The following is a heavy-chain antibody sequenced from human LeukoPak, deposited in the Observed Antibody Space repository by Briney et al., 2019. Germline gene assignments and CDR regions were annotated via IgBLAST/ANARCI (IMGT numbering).Heavy chain of an antibody. CDR3: AKSPLVWFGDQNGPFDY. CDR1: GFTFSSYG. Sequence: GGSLRLSCAASGFTFSSYGMHWVRQAPGKGLEWVAVISYDGSNKYYADSVKGRFTISRDNSKNTLYLQMNSLRAEDTAVYYCAKSPLVWFGDQNGPFDYWGQGTLVTVSS. CDR2: ISYDGSNK. V-gene: IGHV3-30*18. D-gene: IGHD3-10*01. J-gene: IGHJ4*02.